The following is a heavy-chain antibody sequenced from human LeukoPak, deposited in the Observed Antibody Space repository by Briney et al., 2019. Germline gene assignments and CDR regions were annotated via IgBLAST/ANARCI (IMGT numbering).Heavy chain of an antibody. D-gene: IGHD5-18*01. Sequence: PGRSLRLSCAASGFTFSTYAMHWVRQAPGKGLEWVAVISYDGSNKYYADSVKGRFTISRDNSKNTLYLQMNSLRAEDTAVYYCAKEIQLWPAGFDYWGQGTLVTVSS. V-gene: IGHV3-30*04. CDR2: ISYDGSNK. CDR1: GFTFSTYA. CDR3: AKEIQLWPAGFDY. J-gene: IGHJ4*02.